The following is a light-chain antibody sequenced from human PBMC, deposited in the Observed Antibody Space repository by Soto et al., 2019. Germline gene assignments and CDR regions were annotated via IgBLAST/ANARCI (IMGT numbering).Light chain of an antibody. V-gene: IGLV1-40*01. CDR3: QSYDSSLSGVV. CDR1: SSNIGAGYD. J-gene: IGLJ2*01. CDR2: GSS. Sequence: QAVVTQPPSVSGAPGQGVTISCTGDSSNIGAGYDVHWYRQLPGTAPQLLIYGSSNRPSGVPDRFSGSKSGTSASLAIIGLQAEDEGEYYCQSYDSSLSGVVFGGGTQLTVL.